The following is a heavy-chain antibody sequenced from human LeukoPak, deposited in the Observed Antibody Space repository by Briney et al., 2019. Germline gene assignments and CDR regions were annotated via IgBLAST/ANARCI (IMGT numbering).Heavy chain of an antibody. J-gene: IGHJ6*03. D-gene: IGHD5-18*01. CDR1: GYTFTYFG. CDR3: ARQGYSYLMDV. Sequence: ASVKVSCKTSGYTFTYFGITWVRQAPGQGLEWMGWISTYNGNAKYAQNLQGRVTMTTDTSTSTAYMELRSLRSDDTAVYYCARQGYSYLMDVWGKGTTVTVSS. V-gene: IGHV1-18*01. CDR2: ISTYNGNA.